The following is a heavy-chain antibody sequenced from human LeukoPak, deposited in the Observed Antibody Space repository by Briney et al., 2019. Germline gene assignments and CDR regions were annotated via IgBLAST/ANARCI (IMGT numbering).Heavy chain of an antibody. CDR2: ISGSGGSS. Sequence: PGGSLRPSCAGSGFTFWSYAMNWVRQAPGKGLEWVSRISGSGGSSYYADSVKGRFTISRDNSKNTLYLQMNTLRAEDTAVYYCAKDAESLFWSGSAPTDYWGQGTLVTVSS. J-gene: IGHJ4*02. V-gene: IGHV3-23*01. D-gene: IGHD3-3*01. CDR3: AKDAESLFWSGSAPTDY. CDR1: GFTFWSYA.